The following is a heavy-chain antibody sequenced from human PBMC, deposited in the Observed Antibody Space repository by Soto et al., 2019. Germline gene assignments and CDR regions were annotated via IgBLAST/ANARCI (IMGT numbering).Heavy chain of an antibody. Sequence: QVQVVQSGVEVRRPGSSVKVSCKASGDTFKNCVISWVRQAPGQGLQWMGWISVANGNTDSAQNLQGRVTMTTDTSTSTAYMELSGLISNDTAVYYCARGIYRLDSWGQGTLVTVSS. V-gene: IGHV1-18*01. CDR2: ISVANGNT. CDR1: GDTFKNCV. J-gene: IGHJ4*02. D-gene: IGHD6-13*01. CDR3: ARGIYRLDS.